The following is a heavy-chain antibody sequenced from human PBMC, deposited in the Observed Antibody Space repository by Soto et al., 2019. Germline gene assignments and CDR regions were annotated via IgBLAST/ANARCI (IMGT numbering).Heavy chain of an antibody. D-gene: IGHD2-21*02. V-gene: IGHV4-39*02. CDR1: GASIGSTTYY. CDR3: AGGGKAAWSDCWFDP. CDR2: VDYRGIT. Sequence: SETLSLTCAVSGASIGSTTYYWGWLRQPAGKGLEWIGSVDYRGITYYNPSLKSRLSISVESSSTHFSLRLSSVTAADTAVYLCAGGGKAAWSDCWFDPWGQGTLVTVSS. J-gene: IGHJ5*02.